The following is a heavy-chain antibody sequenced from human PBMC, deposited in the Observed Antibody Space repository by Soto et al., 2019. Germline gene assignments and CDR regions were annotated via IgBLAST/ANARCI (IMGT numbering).Heavy chain of an antibody. D-gene: IGHD2-2*01. CDR1: GFTFSSYE. J-gene: IGHJ4*02. CDR3: ARVYFSTPTCHVQAFDS. Sequence: EVQLVESGGGLAQPGGSLRLSCAASGFTFSSYEMNWVRQAPGKTLEWISYISSGGDSPHYADSVKGRFTISRDNAKNSLYLQMNSLRVEDTAVYYCARVYFSTPTCHVQAFDSWGQGTLVTVSS. V-gene: IGHV3-48*03. CDR2: ISSGGDSP.